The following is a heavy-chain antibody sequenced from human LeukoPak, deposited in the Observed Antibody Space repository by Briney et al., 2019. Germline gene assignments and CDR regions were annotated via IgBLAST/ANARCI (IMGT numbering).Heavy chain of an antibody. CDR3: ARGDEWELIRY. Sequence: SETLSLTCTVSGGSISSSSYYWGWIRQPPGKGLEWIGSIYYSGSTYYNPSLKSRVTISVDTSKNQFSLKLSSVTAADTAVYYCARGDEWELIRYWGQGTLVTVSS. V-gene: IGHV4-39*01. CDR2: IYYSGST. CDR1: GGSISSSSYY. J-gene: IGHJ4*02. D-gene: IGHD1-26*01.